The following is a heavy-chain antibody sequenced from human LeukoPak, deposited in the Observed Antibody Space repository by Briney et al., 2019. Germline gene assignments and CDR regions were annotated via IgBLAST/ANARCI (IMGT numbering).Heavy chain of an antibody. CDR2: IIPIFGTA. CDR1: GGTFSSYA. J-gene: IGHJ4*02. D-gene: IGHD3-3*01. Sequence: GASVKVSCKASGGTFSSYAISWVRQAPGQGLEWMGGIIPIFGTANYAQKFQGRVTITTDESTSTAYMELSSLRSEDTAVYYCARGPIYDFWSAPEYYFDYWGQGTLVTVSS. V-gene: IGHV1-69*05. CDR3: ARGPIYDFWSAPEYYFDY.